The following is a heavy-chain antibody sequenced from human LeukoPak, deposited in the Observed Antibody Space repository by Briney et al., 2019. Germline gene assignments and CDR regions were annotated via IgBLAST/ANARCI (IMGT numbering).Heavy chain of an antibody. J-gene: IGHJ4*02. CDR1: GFIVSNYY. V-gene: IGHV3-53*01. D-gene: IGHD6-25*01. CDR3: ARESSGHYFDH. Sequence: GGSLRLSCAASGFIVSNYYMNWVRQAPGKGLEWVSVIYSGGGTSYAGSVKGRFTISRDSSENTLYLQMNTLRAEDTAVYYCARESSGHYFDHWGQGTLVTVSS. CDR2: IYSGGGT.